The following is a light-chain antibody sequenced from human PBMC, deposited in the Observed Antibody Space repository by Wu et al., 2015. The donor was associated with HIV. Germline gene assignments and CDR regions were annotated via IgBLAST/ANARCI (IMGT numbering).Light chain of an antibody. CDR1: QNINKK. CDR3: HQYYNWPPRYT. CDR2: DAS. Sequence: EIVMTQSPVTLSASPGQRVTLSCRASQNINKKLAWYRQKTGQAPRPLMFDASIRATGVAARFSGNGSGTEFTLTINNLQSEDFASLFCHQYYNWPPRYTFGQGTKLE. V-gene: IGKV3-15*01. J-gene: IGKJ2*01.